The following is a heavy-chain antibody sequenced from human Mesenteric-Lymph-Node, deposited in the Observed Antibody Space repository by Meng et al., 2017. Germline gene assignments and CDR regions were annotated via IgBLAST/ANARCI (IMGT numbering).Heavy chain of an antibody. Sequence: GGSLRLSCAASEFTFDDYAMHWVRQAPGKGLEWVSAISGSGGSTYYADSVKGRFTISRDNSKNTLYLQMNSLRAEDTAVYYCAKGTYDRSGPVDYWGQGTLVTVSS. D-gene: IGHD3-22*01. V-gene: IGHV3-23*01. CDR3: AKGTYDRSGPVDY. CDR1: EFTFDDYA. J-gene: IGHJ4*02. CDR2: ISGSGGST.